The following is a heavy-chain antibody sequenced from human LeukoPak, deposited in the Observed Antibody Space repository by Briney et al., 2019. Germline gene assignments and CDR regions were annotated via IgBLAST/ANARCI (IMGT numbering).Heavy chain of an antibody. CDR1: GFTFSSYW. CDR3: ARSLTIFGVVIPSFDY. J-gene: IGHJ4*02. CDR2: IKQDGSEK. V-gene: IGHV3-7*01. D-gene: IGHD3-3*01. Sequence: GGSLRLSCAASGFTFSSYWMSWVRQAPGKGLEWVANIKQDGSEKYYVDSVKDRFTISRDNAKNSLYLQMNSLRAEDTAVYYCARSLTIFGVVIPSFDYWGQGTLVTVSS.